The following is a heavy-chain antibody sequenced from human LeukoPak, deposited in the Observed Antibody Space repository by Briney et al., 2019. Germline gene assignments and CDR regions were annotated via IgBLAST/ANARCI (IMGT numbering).Heavy chain of an antibody. CDR1: GYIFTTYF. J-gene: IGHJ3*02. Sequence: ASVKVSCKVSGYIFTTYFIHWVRQAPGQGLEWMGIINPSGGSTSYAQKFQGRVTMTRDMSTSTVYMALFSLRSEDTAVYYCARELSMEDPFTPKNHDSSFGDAFDIWGQGTMVTVSS. CDR3: ARELSMEDPFTPKNHDSSFGDAFDI. CDR2: INPSGGST. D-gene: IGHD3-22*01. V-gene: IGHV1-46*01.